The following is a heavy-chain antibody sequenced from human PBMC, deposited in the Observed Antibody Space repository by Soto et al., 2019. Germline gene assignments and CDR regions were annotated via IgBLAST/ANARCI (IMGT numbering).Heavy chain of an antibody. CDR2: LNRDGSRT. CDR3: ARDLGGAGSY. V-gene: IGHV3-74*01. Sequence: AQLVESGGGLVQPGGSLRLSCAASGFTFSNYWMYWVRQVPGQGPVWVSRLNRDGSRTDYADSVRGRFTIFRDNARNTLYLQMNSLRAEYTAMYYCARDLGGAGSYWGQGTLVTVSS. J-gene: IGHJ4*02. D-gene: IGHD1-26*01. CDR1: GFTFSNYW.